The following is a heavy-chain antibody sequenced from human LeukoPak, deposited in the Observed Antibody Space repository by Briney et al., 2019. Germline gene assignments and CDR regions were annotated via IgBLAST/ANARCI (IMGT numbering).Heavy chain of an antibody. Sequence: GGSLRLSCAASGFTFSTHAMTWVRQAPGKGLEWVSSIDSSGDYTFYADSVKGRFTISRDNSKDTLYLQLSGLRAEDTAIYYCGKEFSSGWFFWGQGTLVSVSS. V-gene: IGHV3-23*01. D-gene: IGHD6-13*01. CDR3: GKEFSSGWFF. CDR1: GFTFSTHA. J-gene: IGHJ4*02. CDR2: IDSSGDYT.